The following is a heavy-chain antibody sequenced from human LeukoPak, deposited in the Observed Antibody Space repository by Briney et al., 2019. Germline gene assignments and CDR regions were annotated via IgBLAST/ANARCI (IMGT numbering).Heavy chain of an antibody. CDR3: ARDWVPYTGTTDFFDY. J-gene: IGHJ4*02. CDR2: ISAYNGNT. Sequence: ASVKVSCKASGGTFSKYAFTWVRQAPGQGLEWMGWISAYNGNTNYAQKLQGRVTMTTDTSTSTAYMELRSLRSDDTAAYYCARDWVPYTGTTDFFDYWGQGTLVTVSS. D-gene: IGHD1-7*01. V-gene: IGHV1-18*01. CDR1: GGTFSKYA.